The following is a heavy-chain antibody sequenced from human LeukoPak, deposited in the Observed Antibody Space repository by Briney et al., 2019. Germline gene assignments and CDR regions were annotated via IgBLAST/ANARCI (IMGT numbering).Heavy chain of an antibody. V-gene: IGHV3-74*01. D-gene: IGHD3-9*01. CDR3: ARDVDWILFDY. CDR2: VNREGTTS. J-gene: IGHJ4*02. Sequence: GESLKISCAASGFTFSTYWMHWVRQVPGKGLVWVSRVNREGTTSAYADSVKGRFTISRDNDKNTLYLQMNSLRVEDTAVYYCARDVDWILFDYWGQGTLVTVSS. CDR1: GFTFSTYW.